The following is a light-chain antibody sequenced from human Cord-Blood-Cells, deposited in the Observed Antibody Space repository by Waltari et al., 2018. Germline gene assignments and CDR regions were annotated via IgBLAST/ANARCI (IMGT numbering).Light chain of an antibody. CDR1: QSLLHSNGYNY. CDR2: LGS. Sequence: DIVMPQSPLSLPVTPAEPAFISCRSSQSLLHSNGYNYLDWYLQKPGQSPQLLISLGSNRASGVPDRFSGSGSGTDFTLKISRVEAEDVGVYYCMQALQTPYSFGQGTKLEIK. J-gene: IGKJ2*03. V-gene: IGKV2-28*01. CDR3: MQALQTPYS.